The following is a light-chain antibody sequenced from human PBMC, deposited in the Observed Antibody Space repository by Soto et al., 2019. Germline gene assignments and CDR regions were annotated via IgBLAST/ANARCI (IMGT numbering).Light chain of an antibody. CDR2: EGS. J-gene: IGLJ3*02. CDR1: SSDVGSYNL. Sequence: QSALTQPASVSGSPGQSITISCTGTSSDVGSYNLVSWYQQHPGKAPKLMIYEGSKRPSGVSNRFSGSKSGNTASLTISGLQDEDEADYYCCSSAGSSTRVFGGGTKVTVL. V-gene: IGLV2-23*01. CDR3: CSSAGSSTRV.